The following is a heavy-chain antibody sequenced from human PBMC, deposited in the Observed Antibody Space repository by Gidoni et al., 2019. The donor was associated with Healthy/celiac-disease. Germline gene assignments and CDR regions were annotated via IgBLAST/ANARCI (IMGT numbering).Heavy chain of an antibody. V-gene: IGHV3-11*01. CDR2: ISSSGSTI. D-gene: IGHD6-19*01. CDR3: ARGSLTWSIAVAPFDY. J-gene: IGHJ4*02. CDR1: GFLFSDYY. Sequence: QVQLVESGGGLVKPGGSLRLSCDDSGFLFSDYYMNWIRQAPGKGLEWVSYISSSGSTIYYADSVKGRFTISRDNAKNSLYLQMNSLRAEDTAVYYCARGSLTWSIAVAPFDYWGQGTLVTVSS.